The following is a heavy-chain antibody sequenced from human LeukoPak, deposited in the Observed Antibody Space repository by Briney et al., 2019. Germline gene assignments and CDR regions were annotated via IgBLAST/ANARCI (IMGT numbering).Heavy chain of an antibody. CDR3: AKDGWVTKIMYYMDV. Sequence: GGSLRLSCAASGFTFSSNWMSWVRQAPGKGLEWVSAISGSGGSTAYADSAKGRFAISRDNSKNTLYLQMNSLRAEDTAVYYCAKDGWVTKIMYYMDVWGKGTTVTISS. CDR2: ISGSGGST. V-gene: IGHV3-23*01. CDR1: GFTFSSNW. D-gene: IGHD6-19*01. J-gene: IGHJ6*03.